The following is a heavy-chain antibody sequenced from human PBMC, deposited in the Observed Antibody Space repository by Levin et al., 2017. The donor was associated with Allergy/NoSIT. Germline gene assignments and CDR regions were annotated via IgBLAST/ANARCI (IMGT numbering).Heavy chain of an antibody. CDR1: GFTFSSYW. CDR3: ARRIYSSGWYQLDAFDI. D-gene: IGHD6-19*01. CDR2: IKQDGSEK. V-gene: IGHV3-7*04. Sequence: GESLKISCAASGFTFSSYWMSWVRQAPGKGLEWVANIKQDGSEKYYVDSVKGRFTISRDNAKNSLYLQMNSLRAEDTAVYYCARRIYSSGWYQLDAFDIWGQGTMVTVSS. J-gene: IGHJ3*02.